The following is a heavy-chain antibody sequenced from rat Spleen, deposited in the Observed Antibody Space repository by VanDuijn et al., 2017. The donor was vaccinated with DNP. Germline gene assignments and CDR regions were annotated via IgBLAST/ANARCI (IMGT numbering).Heavy chain of an antibody. CDR1: GFTLSDFY. CDR3: TRPLRYYSSYTHDLFDY. V-gene: IGHV5S23*01. Sequence: EVQLVESGGGLVQPGRSLKLSCTVSGFTLSDFYMAWVRQAPKKGLEWVATISTSGSKLYYADSVKGRFTISRDNAKSSLFLQMNSLRSEDTATYYCTRPLRYYSSYTHDLFDYWGQGVMVTVSS. D-gene: IGHD1-2*01. J-gene: IGHJ2*01. CDR2: ISTSGSKL.